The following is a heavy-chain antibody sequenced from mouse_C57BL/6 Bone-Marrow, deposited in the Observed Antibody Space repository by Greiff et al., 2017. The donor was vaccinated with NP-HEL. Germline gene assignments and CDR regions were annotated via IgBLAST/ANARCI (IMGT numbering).Heavy chain of an antibody. V-gene: IGHV1-55*01. CDR3: ARRRYYYSNFFDY. D-gene: IGHD2-5*01. J-gene: IGHJ3*01. CDR2: IYPGSGST. CDR1: GYTFTSYW. Sequence: QVQLQQPGAELVKPGASVKMSCKASGYTFTSYWITWVKQRPGQGLEWIGDIYPGSGSTNYNEKFKSKATLTVDTSSSTAYMQLSSLTSEDSAVYYCARRRYYYSNFFDYWGQGTLVTVSA.